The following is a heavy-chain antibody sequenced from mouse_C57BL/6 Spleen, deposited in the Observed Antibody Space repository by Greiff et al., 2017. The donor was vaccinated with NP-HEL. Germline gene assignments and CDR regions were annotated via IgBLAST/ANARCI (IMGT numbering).Heavy chain of an antibody. D-gene: IGHD2-2*01. Sequence: EVQRVESGAELVRPGASVKLSCTASGFNIKDYYMHWVKQRPEQGLEWIGRIDPEDGDTEYAPKFQGKATMTADTSSNTAYLQLSSLTSEDTAVYYCTSPMVTTRAWFAYWGQGTLVTVSA. CDR1: GFNIKDYY. CDR3: TSPMVTTRAWFAY. CDR2: IDPEDGDT. J-gene: IGHJ3*01. V-gene: IGHV14-1*01.